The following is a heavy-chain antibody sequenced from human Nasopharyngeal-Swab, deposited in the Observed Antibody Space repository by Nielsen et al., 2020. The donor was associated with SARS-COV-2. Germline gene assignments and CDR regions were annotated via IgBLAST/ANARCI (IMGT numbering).Heavy chain of an antibody. CDR2: LYHGGSN. Sequence: VSLRLSCTVSGGSISGYYWSWIRQAPGKGLEWIGYLYHGGSNIYNPSLKSRLTTSEDTSKNQLSLRLRSVTAADTAVYYCARHYYASTTGTFPFDNWGQGTLVTVSS. CDR3: ARHYYASTTGTFPFDN. D-gene: IGHD3-10*01. J-gene: IGHJ4*02. V-gene: IGHV4-59*08. CDR1: GGSISGYY.